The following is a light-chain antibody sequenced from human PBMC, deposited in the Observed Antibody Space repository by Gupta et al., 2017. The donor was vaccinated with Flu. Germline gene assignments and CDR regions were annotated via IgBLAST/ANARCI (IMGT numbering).Light chain of an antibody. J-gene: IGKJ1*01. CDR2: KAS. Sequence: DIQMTQSPSTLSASVGDRVTITCRASQSISSWLAWYQQKPGKAPKLLIYKASSLESGVPSRFSGSGDGTEFTLTISSRQPEDFATYYCQQENSYSPTWTFGQGTKVEIK. V-gene: IGKV1-5*03. CDR1: QSISSW. CDR3: QQENSYSPTWT.